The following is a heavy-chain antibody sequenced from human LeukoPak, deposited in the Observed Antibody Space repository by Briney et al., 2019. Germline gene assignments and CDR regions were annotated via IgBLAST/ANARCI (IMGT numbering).Heavy chain of an antibody. CDR1: AFSFSDYY. J-gene: IGHJ4*02. D-gene: IGHD3-22*01. Sequence: GGSLILSCAASAFSFSDYYMSWIRQAPGKGLEWVSYISSSGSTIYYADSVKGRFTISRDNAKNSLYPQMNSLRAEGTAVYYCARDLNYDSTYFDYWGQGTLVTVSS. CDR3: ARDLNYDSTYFDY. V-gene: IGHV3-11*04. CDR2: ISSSGSTI.